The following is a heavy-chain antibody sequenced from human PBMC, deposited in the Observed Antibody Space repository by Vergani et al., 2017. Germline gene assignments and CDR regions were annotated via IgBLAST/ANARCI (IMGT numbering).Heavy chain of an antibody. CDR1: GGTFSSYA. D-gene: IGHD2-2*01. CDR3: ARGDCSSTSCRSDAFDI. CDR2: IIPILGTA. Sequence: QVQLVQSGAEVKKPGSSVKVSCKASGGTFSSYAISWVRQAPGQGLEWMGGIIPILGTANYAQKFQGRVTITADESTSTAYMELSSLRSEDTAVYYCARGDCSSTSCRSDAFDIWGQGTMVTVSS. V-gene: IGHV1-69*01. J-gene: IGHJ3*02.